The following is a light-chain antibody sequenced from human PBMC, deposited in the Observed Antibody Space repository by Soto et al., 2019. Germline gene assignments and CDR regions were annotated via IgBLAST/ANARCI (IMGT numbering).Light chain of an antibody. CDR2: VAS. CDR1: QSASNN. CDR3: QQYNKWPLT. J-gene: IGKJ1*01. Sequence: EIVMTQSPATLSVSPGERATLSCRASQSASNNLAWYQQKPGQAPRLLIYVASTRATGIPARFSGSGSGTEFTLTISSLQSEDFAVYYCQQYNKWPLTFGQGPTV. V-gene: IGKV3-15*01.